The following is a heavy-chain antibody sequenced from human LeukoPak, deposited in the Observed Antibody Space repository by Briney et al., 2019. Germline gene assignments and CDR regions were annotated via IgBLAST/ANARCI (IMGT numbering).Heavy chain of an antibody. CDR2: INYSGST. Sequence: SETLSLTCTVSSDSISSSSESWGWIRQPPGKGLEWIGSINYSGSTYYNPSLRSRVTISVDTSKNQFSLKLSSVTAADTAVYYCARLVQLSRILDYWGQGTLVTVSS. CDR3: ARLVQLSRILDY. CDR1: SDSISSSSES. J-gene: IGHJ4*02. V-gene: IGHV4-39*01. D-gene: IGHD5-18*01.